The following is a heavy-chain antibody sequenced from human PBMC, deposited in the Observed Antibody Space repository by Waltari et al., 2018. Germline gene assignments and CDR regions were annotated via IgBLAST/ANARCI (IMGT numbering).Heavy chain of an antibody. D-gene: IGHD6-6*01. J-gene: IGHJ6*02. CDR2: IKSKTDGGTT. CDR1: GFTFSNAW. V-gene: IGHV3-15*01. Sequence: EVQLVESGGGLVKPGGSLRLSCAASGFTFSNAWMSWVRQAPGQELEWVGRIKSKTDGGTTDYAAPVKGRFTISRDDSKNTLYLQMNSLKTEDAAVYYCTTAGAARHYYYYYGMDVWGQGTTVTVS. CDR3: TTAGAARHYYYYYGMDV.